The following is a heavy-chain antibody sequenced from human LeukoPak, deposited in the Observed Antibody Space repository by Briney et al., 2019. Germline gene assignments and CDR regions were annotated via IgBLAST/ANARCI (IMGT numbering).Heavy chain of an antibody. CDR3: ARSSRYGSGADY. Sequence: GGSLRLSCAASGFTFSDYYMSWVRLAPGKGLEWVSYIRSSDMSSSDSHIYYADSVKGRFTIYRENAKNSLFLQMNSLRAEDTAVYYCARSSRYGSGADYWGQGTLVTVTS. V-gene: IGHV3-11*01. J-gene: IGHJ4*02. CDR2: IRSSDMSSSDSHI. CDR1: GFTFSDYY. D-gene: IGHD3-10*01.